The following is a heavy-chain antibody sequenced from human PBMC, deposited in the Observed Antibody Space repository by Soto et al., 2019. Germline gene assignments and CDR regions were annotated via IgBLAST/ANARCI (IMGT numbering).Heavy chain of an antibody. D-gene: IGHD5-18*01. V-gene: IGHV1-69*12. CDR3: ASCLKKNSYGYQGAFDI. CDR2: ITPIFGTA. J-gene: IGHJ3*02. CDR1: GGTFSSYA. Sequence: QVQLVQSGAEVKKPGSSVKVSCKASGGTFSSYAISWVRQAPGQGLEGMGGITPIFGTANYAQKFQGRVTITADESASTAYMELSSLRSQDTAVYYCASCLKKNSYGYQGAFDIWGQGTMVTVSS.